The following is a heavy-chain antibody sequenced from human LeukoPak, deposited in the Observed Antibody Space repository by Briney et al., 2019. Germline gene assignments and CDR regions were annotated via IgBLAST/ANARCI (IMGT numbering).Heavy chain of an antibody. D-gene: IGHD1-26*01. CDR2: INYSGST. V-gene: IGHV4-39*01. Sequence: SETLSLTCTVSGASITNSAYHWGWIRQPPGKGLEWIGSINYSGSTYYNPSLKSRVTISVDTSKNQFSLKLRSVTAADTAVYYCARQWPTAFDYWGQGTLVTVSS. CDR3: ARQWPTAFDY. J-gene: IGHJ4*02. CDR1: GASITNSAYH.